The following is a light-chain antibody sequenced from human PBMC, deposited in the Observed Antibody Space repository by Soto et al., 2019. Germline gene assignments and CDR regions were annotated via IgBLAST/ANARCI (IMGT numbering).Light chain of an antibody. CDR3: SSYTSSSTLVV. J-gene: IGLJ2*01. V-gene: IGLV2-14*01. Sequence: SDLPQPASVSGSPGQSITISCTGTSSDVGGYNYVSWYQQHPGKAPKLMIYDVSNRPSGVSNRFSGSKSGNTASLTISGLQAEDEADYYCSSYTSSSTLVVFGGGTKVTVL. CDR1: SSDVGGYNY. CDR2: DVS.